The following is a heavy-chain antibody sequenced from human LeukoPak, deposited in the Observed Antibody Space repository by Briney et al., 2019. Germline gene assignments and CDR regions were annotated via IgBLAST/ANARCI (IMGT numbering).Heavy chain of an antibody. Sequence: PSETLSLTCAVSGYSISSGYYWGWIRQPPGKGLEWIGSIYHSGSTYYNSSLKSRVTISVDTSKNQFSLKLNSVTAADTAVYYCVRGGIAVAGTFGYWGQGTLVTVSS. J-gene: IGHJ4*02. CDR3: VRGGIAVAGTFGY. D-gene: IGHD6-19*01. CDR2: IYHSGST. V-gene: IGHV4-38-2*01. CDR1: GYSISSGYY.